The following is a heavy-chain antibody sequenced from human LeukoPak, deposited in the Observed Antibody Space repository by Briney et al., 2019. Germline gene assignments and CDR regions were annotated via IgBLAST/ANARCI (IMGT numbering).Heavy chain of an antibody. J-gene: IGHJ4*02. D-gene: IGHD1-14*01. V-gene: IGHV3-7*01. CDR2: IKQDGSEK. CDR3: ARVIHGIFDY. CDR1: GFTFSTNW. Sequence: AGGSLRLSCAASGFTFSTNWMSWVRQAPGKGREWVANIKQDGSEKYYVDSVKGRFTISRDNAKNSLYLQMNSLRAEDTAVYYCARVIHGIFDYWGQGTLVTVSS.